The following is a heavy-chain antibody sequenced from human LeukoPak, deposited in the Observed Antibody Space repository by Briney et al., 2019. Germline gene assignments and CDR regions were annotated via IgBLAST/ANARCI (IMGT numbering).Heavy chain of an antibody. CDR3: AKDQRRAAAGRQYFYYGMDV. J-gene: IGHJ6*02. CDR2: ISADGDDI. D-gene: IGHD6-13*01. CDR1: GFIFSNNI. Sequence: GGSLRLSCAASGFIFSNNIMNWVRQAPGKGLEWVSVISADGDDIYYADSVKGRFTISRDNSKNTLYLQMNSLRAEDTAVYYCAKDQRRAAAGRQYFYYGMDVWGQGTTVTVSS. V-gene: IGHV3-23*01.